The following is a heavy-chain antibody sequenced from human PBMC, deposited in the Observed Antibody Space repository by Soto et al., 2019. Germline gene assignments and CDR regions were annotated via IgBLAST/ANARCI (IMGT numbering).Heavy chain of an antibody. V-gene: IGHV3-30*18. Sequence: GGSLRLSCAASGFTFSSYGMHWVRQAPGKGLEWVAVISYDGSNKYYADSVKGRFTISRDNSKNTLYLQMNSLRAEDTAVYYCAKDQYSGSYFRLGYFDYWGQGTLVTVSS. D-gene: IGHD1-26*01. CDR1: GFTFSSYG. CDR3: AKDQYSGSYFRLGYFDY. J-gene: IGHJ4*02. CDR2: ISYDGSNK.